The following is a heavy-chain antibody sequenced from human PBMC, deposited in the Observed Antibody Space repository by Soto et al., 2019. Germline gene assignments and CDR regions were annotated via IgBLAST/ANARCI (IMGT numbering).Heavy chain of an antibody. CDR1: GFTFSSYE. CDR3: ARFLQLEPSLSMDV. V-gene: IGHV3-48*03. J-gene: IGHJ6*02. D-gene: IGHD1-1*01. Sequence: PGGSLRLSCAASGFTFSSYEMNWVRQAPGKGLEWVSYISSSGSTIYYADSVKGRFTISRDNAKNSLYLQMNSLRAEDTAVYYCARFLQLEPSLSMDVWGQGTTVTVSS. CDR2: ISSSGSTI.